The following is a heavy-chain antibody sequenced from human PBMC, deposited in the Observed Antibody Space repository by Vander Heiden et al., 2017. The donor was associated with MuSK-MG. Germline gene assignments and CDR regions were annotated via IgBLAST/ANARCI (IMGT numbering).Heavy chain of an antibody. V-gene: IGHV4-4*09. D-gene: IGHD3-9*01. CDR1: CGSISSHY. CDR3: PRAMTGGGVWLDP. Sequence: QVQLQESGPGLVKPSETLSLTCTVSCGSISSHYWSWIRQSAGKGLEWLGGSTNYNPSLKSRVTISVDTSKNQVSLKLTYVKAADTSVYYCPRAMTGGGVWLDPWAQGTLVSVS. CDR2: GST. J-gene: IGHJ5*02.